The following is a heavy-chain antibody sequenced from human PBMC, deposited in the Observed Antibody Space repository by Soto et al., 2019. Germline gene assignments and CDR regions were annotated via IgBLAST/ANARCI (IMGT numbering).Heavy chain of an antibody. D-gene: IGHD6-13*01. V-gene: IGHV1-18*01. J-gene: IGHJ5*02. Sequence: GASVKVSCKASGYTFTSYGISWVRQAPGQGLEWMGWISAYNGNTNYAQKLQGRVTMTTDTSTSTAYMELRSLRSDDTAVYYCARGKVRGIAAAALGWFVPWGQGTLVTVSS. CDR1: GYTFTSYG. CDR2: ISAYNGNT. CDR3: ARGKVRGIAAAALGWFVP.